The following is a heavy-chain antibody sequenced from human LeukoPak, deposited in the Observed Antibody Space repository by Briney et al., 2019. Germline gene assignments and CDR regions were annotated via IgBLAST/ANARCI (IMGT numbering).Heavy chain of an antibody. D-gene: IGHD1-7*01. J-gene: IGHJ4*02. CDR1: GFTFSDYY. CDR3: ARRYNWNYVFDY. CDR2: ISSSGSTI. V-gene: IGHV3-11*01. Sequence: PGGSLRLSCAASGFTFSDYYMSWIRQAPGQGLEWVSYISSSGSTIYYADSVKGRFTISRDNAKNSLYLQMNSLRAEDTAVYYCARRYNWNYVFDYWGQGTLVTVSS.